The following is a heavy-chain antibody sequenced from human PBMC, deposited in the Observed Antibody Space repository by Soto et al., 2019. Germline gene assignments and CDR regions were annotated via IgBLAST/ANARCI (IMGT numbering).Heavy chain of an antibody. J-gene: IGHJ4*02. D-gene: IGHD3-3*01. CDR1: GYTLTDLS. CDR2: FDPEDGET. Sequence: ASVKVSCKVSGYTLTDLSMQWVRQAPGKGHERMGGFDPEDGETIYAQKFQGRVTMTEDTATDTAYMELSSLRSEDTAVYYCATHRSGRFLEWLPEGSLGYWGQGTLVTVSS. V-gene: IGHV1-24*01. CDR3: ATHRSGRFLEWLPEGSLGY.